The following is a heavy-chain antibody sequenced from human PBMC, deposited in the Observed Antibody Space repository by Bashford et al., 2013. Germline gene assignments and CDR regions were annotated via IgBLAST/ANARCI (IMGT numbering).Heavy chain of an antibody. D-gene: IGHD6-13*01. CDR3: ARHGIAAAGRWFDP. CDR1: GFAVTSTY. CDR2: IYYSGST. Sequence: GSLRLSCAASGFAVTSTYMTWVRQSPGKGLEWIGYIYYSGSTYYNPSLKSRVTISVDTFKNQFSLKLSGVTAADSAVYFCARHGIAAAGRWFDPVGPGNPGHRLL. V-gene: IGHV4-59*08. J-gene: IGHJ5*02.